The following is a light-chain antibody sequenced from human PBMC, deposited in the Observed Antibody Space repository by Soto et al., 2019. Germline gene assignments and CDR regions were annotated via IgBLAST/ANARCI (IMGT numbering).Light chain of an antibody. V-gene: IGKV1-39*01. J-gene: IGKJ1*01. Sequence: DIQMTQSPASRSASVGDRCTITCRASQSIVTYLNWYLQKPGKAPKLLIYAASNLQSGVPSRFSGSGSGTDFTLTISSLQPEDFATYFCQQSYSTPPWTFGQGTKVDNK. CDR2: AAS. CDR1: QSIVTY. CDR3: QQSYSTPPWT.